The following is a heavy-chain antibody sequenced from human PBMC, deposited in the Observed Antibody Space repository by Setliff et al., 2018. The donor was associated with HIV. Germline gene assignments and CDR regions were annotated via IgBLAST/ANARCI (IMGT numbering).Heavy chain of an antibody. CDR1: GVSIRSDVYY. V-gene: IGHV4-61*09. J-gene: IGHJ6*03. D-gene: IGHD3-22*01. Sequence: TLSLTCTVSGVSIRSDVYYWSWIRQPAGKGLEWIGHIYTSGSTNYNPSLKSRVTMSVDTSKNQFSLKLSSVTAADTAVYYCARVVGYYDSSGYPNYYYYYMDVWGKGTTVTVS. CDR2: IYTSGST. CDR3: ARVVGYYDSSGYPNYYYYYMDV.